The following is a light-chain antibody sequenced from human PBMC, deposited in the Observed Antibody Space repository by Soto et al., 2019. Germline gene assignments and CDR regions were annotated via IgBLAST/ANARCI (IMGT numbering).Light chain of an antibody. V-gene: IGLV2-14*01. CDR3: SSHTTSNTRV. CDR2: EVS. J-gene: IGLJ1*01. Sequence: QSVLTQPASVSGSPGQSITISCTGTSSDVGAYNYVSWYQQHPGKAPKLIIYEVSNRPSGVSWRFSGSKSGNTASLTTSGLQSEDEADYYCSSHTTSNTRVFGTGTKVTVL. CDR1: SSDVGAYNY.